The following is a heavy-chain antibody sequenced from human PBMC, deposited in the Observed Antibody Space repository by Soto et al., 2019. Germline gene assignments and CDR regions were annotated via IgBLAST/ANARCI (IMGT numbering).Heavy chain of an antibody. Sequence: QVQLQESGPGLVKPSQTLSLTCTVSGGSISSGGYYWSWIRQHPGKGLEWIGYIYYSGSTYYNPFIKRRVTISVDSYKTQDSQKLSSGTDEETVVYCCAKSGYSDGPNPLLYWGQGTLVTVSS. D-gene: IGHD5-18*01. J-gene: IGHJ4*03. CDR3: AKSGYSDGPNPLLY. V-gene: IGHV4-31*03. CDR2: IYYSGST. CDR1: GGSISSGGYY.